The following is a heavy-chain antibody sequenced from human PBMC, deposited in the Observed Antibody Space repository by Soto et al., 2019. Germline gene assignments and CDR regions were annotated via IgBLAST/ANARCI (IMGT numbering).Heavy chain of an antibody. Sequence: QVQLVESGGGLVKPGGSLRLSCAASGFTFSDYYMSWIRQAPGKGLEWVSYISSSGSNIYYADSVKGRFTISRDNAKNSLYLQINRVEAEDTAVYYCARGGRGYDFVVVAFDTLGQGTMVTVSS. CDR3: ARGGRGYDFVVVAFDT. CDR1: GFTFSDYY. CDR2: ISSSGSNI. J-gene: IGHJ3*02. D-gene: IGHD2-15*01. V-gene: IGHV3-11*01.